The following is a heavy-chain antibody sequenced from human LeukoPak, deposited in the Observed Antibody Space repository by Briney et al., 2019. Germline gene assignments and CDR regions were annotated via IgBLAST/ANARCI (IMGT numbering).Heavy chain of an antibody. CDR1: GFTVSSNY. CDR2: ISNDGDT. D-gene: IGHD2-21*02. J-gene: IGHJ4*02. Sequence: GGSLRLSCAASGFTVSSNYMSWVRQGPGKGLECVSVISNDGDTYYADSVKGRFTVSRDNSKNTLYVQMKSLRAEDTAVYYCAKDFVVVPGNVNYFDYWGQGTLVTVSS. V-gene: IGHV3-53*01. CDR3: AKDFVVVPGNVNYFDY.